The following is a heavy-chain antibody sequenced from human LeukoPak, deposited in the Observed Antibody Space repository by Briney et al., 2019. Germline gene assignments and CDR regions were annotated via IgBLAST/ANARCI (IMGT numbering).Heavy chain of an antibody. Sequence: SETLSLTCTVSGGSISSSSYYWGWIRQPPGKGLEWIGSIYYSGSTYYNPSLKSRVTISVDRSKNQFSLKLSSVTAADTAVYYCATYSIFGVLGFDYWGQGTLVTVSS. D-gene: IGHD3-3*01. CDR1: GGSISSSSYY. V-gene: IGHV4-39*07. CDR3: ATYSIFGVLGFDY. J-gene: IGHJ4*02. CDR2: IYYSGST.